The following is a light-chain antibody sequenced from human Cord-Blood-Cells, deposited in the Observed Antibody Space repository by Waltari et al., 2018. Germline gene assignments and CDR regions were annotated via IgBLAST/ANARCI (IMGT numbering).Light chain of an antibody. CDR2: AAS. Sequence: DIQMTQSPSSLSASVVDRLTITCRARQSISSYLNWYQQKPGKAPKLLIYAASSLQSGVPSRFSGRGSGTDFTLTMSSLQPEDFGTYYCQQSYSTPYTLGQGTKPEIK. CDR3: QQSYSTPYT. V-gene: IGKV1-39*01. CDR1: QSISSY. J-gene: IGKJ2*01.